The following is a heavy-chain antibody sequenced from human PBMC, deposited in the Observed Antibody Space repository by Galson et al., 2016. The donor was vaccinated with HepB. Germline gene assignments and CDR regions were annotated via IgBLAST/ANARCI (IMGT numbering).Heavy chain of an antibody. D-gene: IGHD2-15*01. CDR2: INPRDDTT. V-gene: IGHV1-46*01. CDR3: AREGRIDAPYDY. Sequence: SVKVSCKASGYTFTSYYMHWVRQAPGQGLESMGVINPRDDTTSYAQNFQGRVTMTRDTSTSTVYMELSSLRSEDTAVYYCAREGRIDAPYDYWGQGTLVTVSS. CDR1: GYTFTSYY. J-gene: IGHJ4*02.